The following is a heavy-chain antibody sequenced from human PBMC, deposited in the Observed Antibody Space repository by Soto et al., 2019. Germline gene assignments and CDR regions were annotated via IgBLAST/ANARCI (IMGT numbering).Heavy chain of an antibody. CDR2: MSTNSGNT. Sequence: VASVEFSCKASGYTFTSYDINWVRQATGQGLEWMGWMSTNSGNTGYAQKFQGRVTMTRNTSIGTAYMELSSLRSEDTVVYYCARGVSCGGDCYRDWGQGTLVTVAS. D-gene: IGHD2-21*02. V-gene: IGHV1-8*01. J-gene: IGHJ4*02. CDR1: GYTFTSYD. CDR3: ARGVSCGGDCYRD.